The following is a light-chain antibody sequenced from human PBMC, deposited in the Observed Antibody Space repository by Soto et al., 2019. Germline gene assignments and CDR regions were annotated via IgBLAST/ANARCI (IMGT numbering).Light chain of an antibody. CDR2: DAS. Sequence: RASQTISDWLAWYQQKPGKAPQHLIYDASSLQSRVPSRFSGSCSGTDFTLTISSLQPEDFATYYCLQDYKYPRTFGGGTKVDIK. CDR1: QTISDW. J-gene: IGKJ4*02. CDR3: LQDYKYPRT. V-gene: IGKV1-6*01.